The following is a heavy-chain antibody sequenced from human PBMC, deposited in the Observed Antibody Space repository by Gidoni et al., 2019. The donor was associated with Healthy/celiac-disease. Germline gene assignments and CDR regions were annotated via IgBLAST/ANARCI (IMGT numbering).Heavy chain of an antibody. V-gene: IGHV3-30-3*01. Sequence: QVQLVESGGGVVQPGRSLRLSCAASGFTFSGYAMHWVRQAPGKGLEWVAVISYDGSNKYYADSVKGRFTISRDNSKNTLYLQMNSLRAEDTAVYYCARDLKLAVGSAPYDWGQGTLVTVSS. D-gene: IGHD6-19*01. CDR3: ARDLKLAVGSAPYD. J-gene: IGHJ4*02. CDR2: ISYDGSNK. CDR1: GFTFSGYA.